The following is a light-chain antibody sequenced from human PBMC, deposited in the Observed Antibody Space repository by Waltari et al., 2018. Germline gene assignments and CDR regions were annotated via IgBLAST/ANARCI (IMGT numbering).Light chain of an antibody. CDR3: CSYAGSYKVL. CDR2: EVI. CDR1: SSDVGDYKY. J-gene: IGLJ2*01. Sequence: QSALTQPRSVSGSPGQSVAVSCTGTSSDVGDYKYVSWYQQNTGKAPKLILYEVIKRPAGVPVRFSRSNSGNTASRTISGLQSEDDADYYCCSYAGSYKVLFGGGTKLTVL. V-gene: IGLV2-11*01.